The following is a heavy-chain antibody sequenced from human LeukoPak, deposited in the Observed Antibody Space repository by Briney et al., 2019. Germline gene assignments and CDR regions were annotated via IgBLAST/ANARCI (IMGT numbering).Heavy chain of an antibody. V-gene: IGHV5-51*01. CDR2: IYPGDSDT. Sequence: GESLKISCKGSGYSFTSYWIGGVRQMPGKGLEWMGIIYPGDSDTRYRPSLQGQVTISADKSISTAYLQWSSLKASDTAMYYCARHSTWGDYYYYYYMDVWGKGTTVTVSS. CDR3: ARHSTWGDYYYYYYMDV. CDR1: GYSFTSYW. J-gene: IGHJ6*03. D-gene: IGHD3-10*01.